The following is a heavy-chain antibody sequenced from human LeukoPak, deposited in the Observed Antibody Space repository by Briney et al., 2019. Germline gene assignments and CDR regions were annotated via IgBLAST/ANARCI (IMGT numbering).Heavy chain of an antibody. J-gene: IGHJ4*02. Sequence: GGSLRLSCAASGFTLSTYWMTWVRQAPGKGLEWVANIKQDGSEKYYADSVQGRFIISRDNSKNTLYLQMNSLRAEDTAVYYCAREMGLNIVATFGYWGQGTLVTVSS. D-gene: IGHD5-12*01. CDR3: AREMGLNIVATFGY. CDR2: IKQDGSEK. CDR1: GFTLSTYW. V-gene: IGHV3-7*01.